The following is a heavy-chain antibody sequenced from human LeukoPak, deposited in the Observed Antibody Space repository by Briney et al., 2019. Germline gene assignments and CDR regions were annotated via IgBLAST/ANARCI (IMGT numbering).Heavy chain of an antibody. V-gene: IGHV3-23*01. Sequence: GGSLRLSCAASGFTFSSYAMTWVRQAPGKGLKWVSGISGSGGSTYYADSVKGRFTISRDNSKNTLYLQMNSLRAEDTAVYYCAKDQGVMITFGGVIVSWGQGTLVTVSS. CDR1: GFTFSSYA. D-gene: IGHD3-16*01. CDR3: AKDQGVMITFGGVIVS. J-gene: IGHJ5*01. CDR2: ISGSGGST.